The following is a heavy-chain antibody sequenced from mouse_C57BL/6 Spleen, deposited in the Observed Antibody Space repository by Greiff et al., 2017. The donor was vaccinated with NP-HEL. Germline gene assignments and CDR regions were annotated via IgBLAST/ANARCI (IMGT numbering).Heavy chain of an antibody. J-gene: IGHJ2*01. CDR2: IYPGSGST. Sequence: QVQLQQSGAELVTPGASVKMSCKASGYTFTSYWITWVKQRPGQGLEWIGDIYPGSGSTTYNAKFKSKSTLTVDTPSSTAYMQLSMRTSEESAVYYCAKDRAFYYDDDVDYWGQGTTLTVSS. CDR3: AKDRAFYYDDDVDY. V-gene: IGHV1-55*01. D-gene: IGHD2-4*01. CDR1: GYTFTSYW.